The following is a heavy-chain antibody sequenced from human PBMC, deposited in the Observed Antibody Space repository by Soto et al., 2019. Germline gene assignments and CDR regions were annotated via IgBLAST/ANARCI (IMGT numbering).Heavy chain of an antibody. Sequence: SETLSLTCAVYGGSFSGYYWSWIRQPPGKGLEWIGEINNSGSTKYNPSLKSRVTISLETSMNQFSLKLSSVTAADTAVYYCASLMVRGVIRSYYYYYMDVWGKGTTVTVSS. D-gene: IGHD3-10*01. CDR3: ASLMVRGVIRSYYYYYMDV. J-gene: IGHJ6*03. V-gene: IGHV4-34*01. CDR1: GGSFSGYY. CDR2: INNSGST.